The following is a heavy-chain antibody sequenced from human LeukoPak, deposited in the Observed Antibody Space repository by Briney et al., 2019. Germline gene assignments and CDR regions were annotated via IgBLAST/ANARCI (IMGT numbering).Heavy chain of an antibody. Sequence: GGSLRLSCAASGFSVINAWMSWVRQAPGQGLEWVGRIKSRADGGTTGYAAPVEGRFSISRDDSENTLYLQMNSLQIDDTAVYYLLIFPGRWGQGTLVTVSS. J-gene: IGHJ4*02. CDR1: GFSVINAW. CDR2: IKSRADGGTT. D-gene: IGHD3-16*01. V-gene: IGHV3-15*05. CDR3: LIFPGR.